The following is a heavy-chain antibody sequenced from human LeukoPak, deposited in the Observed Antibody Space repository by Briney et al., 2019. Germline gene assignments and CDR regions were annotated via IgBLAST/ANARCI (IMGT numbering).Heavy chain of an antibody. Sequence: GGSLRLSCAASGFTFSSYGMHWVRQAPGKGLEWVAVIWYDGSNKYYADSVKGRFTFSRDNSKNTLYLQMNSLRAEDTAVYYCARAPASYYYDSSGYYYFDYWGQGTLVTVSS. J-gene: IGHJ4*02. CDR2: IWYDGSNK. CDR1: GFTFSSYG. D-gene: IGHD3-22*01. CDR3: ARAPASYYYDSSGYYYFDY. V-gene: IGHV3-33*01.